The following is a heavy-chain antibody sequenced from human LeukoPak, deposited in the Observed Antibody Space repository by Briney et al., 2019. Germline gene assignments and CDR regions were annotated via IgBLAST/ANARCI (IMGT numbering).Heavy chain of an antibody. V-gene: IGHV3-21*01. CDR2: ISSSSSYI. D-gene: IGHD3-10*01. Sequence: GGSLRLSCAASGFTFSSYSMNWVRQAPGKGLEWVSSISSSSSYIYYADSVKGRFTISRDNAKNSLYLQMNSLRAEDTAVYYCARIMVRGFIIRAYFDYRGRGTLVTVSS. CDR3: ARIMVRGFIIRAYFDY. J-gene: IGHJ4*02. CDR1: GFTFSSYS.